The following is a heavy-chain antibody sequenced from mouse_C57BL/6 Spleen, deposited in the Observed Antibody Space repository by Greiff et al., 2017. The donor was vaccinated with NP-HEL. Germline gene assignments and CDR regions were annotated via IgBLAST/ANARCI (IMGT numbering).Heavy chain of an antibody. CDR3: ARGRSNLFAY. V-gene: IGHV1-42*01. CDR2: INPSTGGT. CDR1: GYSFTGYY. J-gene: IGHJ3*01. Sequence: EVQLQQSGPELVKPGASVKISCKASGYSFTGYYMNWVKQSPEKSLEWIGEINPSTGGTTYNQKFKAKATLTVDKSSSTAYMQLKSLTSEDSAVYYCARGRSNLFAYWGQGTLVTVSA. D-gene: IGHD2-4*01.